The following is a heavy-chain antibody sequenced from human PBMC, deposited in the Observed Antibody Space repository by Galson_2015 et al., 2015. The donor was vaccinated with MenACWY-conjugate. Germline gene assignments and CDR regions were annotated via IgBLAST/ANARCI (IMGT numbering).Heavy chain of an antibody. D-gene: IGHD2-15*01. CDR3: ARDCSGGGCSYFFDY. CDR2: IRSAGST. Sequence: MSWVRQAPGKGPEWISVIRSAGSTVYADSVQGRFTISRDTSKNAVFLQMSNLRAEDTAVYYCARDCSGGGCSYFFDYWGQGTLVTVSS. V-gene: IGHV3-53*01. J-gene: IGHJ4*02.